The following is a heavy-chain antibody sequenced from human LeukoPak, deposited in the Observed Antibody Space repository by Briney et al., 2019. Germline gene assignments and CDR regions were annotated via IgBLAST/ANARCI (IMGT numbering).Heavy chain of an antibody. CDR1: GFTFSSYG. V-gene: IGHV3-33*01. J-gene: IGHJ4*02. D-gene: IGHD3-10*01. Sequence: PGGSLRLSCAASGFTFSSYGMHWVRQAPGKGLEWVAVIWYDGSNKYYADSVKGRFTISRDNSKNTLYLQMNSLRAEDTAVYYCARDRGAKYYFDYWGQGTLVTVSS. CDR3: ARDRGAKYYFDY. CDR2: IWYDGSNK.